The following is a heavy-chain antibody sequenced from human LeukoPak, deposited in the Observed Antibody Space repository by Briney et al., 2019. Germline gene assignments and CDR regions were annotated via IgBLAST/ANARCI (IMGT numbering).Heavy chain of an antibody. Sequence: ASVKVSCKASGYTFTGYYMHWVRQAPGQGLEWMGWINPNSGGTNYAQKFQGRVTMTRDTSISTAYMELSSLRSEDTAVYYCARGPVMITFGGVIVISPTYGYYWGQGTLVTVSS. CDR1: GYTFTGYY. CDR3: ARGPVMITFGGVIVISPTYGYY. CDR2: INPNSGGT. D-gene: IGHD3-16*02. V-gene: IGHV1-2*02. J-gene: IGHJ4*02.